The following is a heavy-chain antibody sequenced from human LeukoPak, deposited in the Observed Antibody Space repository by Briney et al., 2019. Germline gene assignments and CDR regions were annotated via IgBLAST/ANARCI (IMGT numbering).Heavy chain of an antibody. CDR2: TCYRSKWYN. D-gene: IGHD1-26*01. J-gene: IGHJ4*02. CDR3: AKDVGALFDY. Sequence: SQTLSLTCAISEDSVSSNSAAWNWIRRSPSRGLEWLRRTCYRSKWYNDYAQSVKSRITITADTSKNQFSLHLNSVTPEDTAIYFRAKDVGALFDYWGQGILVTVSS. CDR1: EDSVSSNSAA. V-gene: IGHV6-1*01.